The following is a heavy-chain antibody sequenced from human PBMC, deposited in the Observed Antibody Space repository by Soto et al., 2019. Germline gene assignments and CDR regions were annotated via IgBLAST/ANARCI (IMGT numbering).Heavy chain of an antibody. V-gene: IGHV3-23*01. CDR1: GFGFDSFA. D-gene: IGHD3-10*01. J-gene: IGHJ4*02. CDR2: IGGSGGAT. Sequence: GGSLRLSCVGSGFGFDSFAMSWVRQAPGKGLEWVSGIGGSGGATVYADSVKGRFTISRDNSRNTLYLQMNFLRGGDTAVYYCAKALWFGESSHYFDYWGQGTLVTGSS. CDR3: AKALWFGESSHYFDY.